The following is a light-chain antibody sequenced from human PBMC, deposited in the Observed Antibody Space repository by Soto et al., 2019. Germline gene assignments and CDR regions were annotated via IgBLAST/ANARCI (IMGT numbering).Light chain of an antibody. CDR1: SSDVGGYIY. J-gene: IGLJ1*01. CDR2: EVS. Sequence: QSVLTQPASVSGSPGQSIAISCTGTSSDVGGYIYVSWYQHHPGKAPKLMIYEVSNRPSGVSNRFSGSKSGNTASLTISGLQAEDEADYYCSSYTSSSTLYYVFGTGTKVTVL. CDR3: SSYTSSSTLYYV. V-gene: IGLV2-14*01.